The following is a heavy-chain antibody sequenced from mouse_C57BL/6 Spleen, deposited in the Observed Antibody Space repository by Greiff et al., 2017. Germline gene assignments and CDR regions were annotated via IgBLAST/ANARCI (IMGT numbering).Heavy chain of an antibody. CDR3: ARGDYGEFAY. V-gene: IGHV3-6*01. Sequence: EVHLVESGPGLVKPSQSLSLTCSVTGYSITSGYYWNWIRQFPGNKLEWMGYISYDGSNNYNPSLKNRISITRDTSKNQFFLKLNSVTTEDTATYYCARGDYGEFAYWGQGTLVTVSA. J-gene: IGHJ3*01. CDR2: ISYDGSN. CDR1: GYSITSGYY. D-gene: IGHD1-1*02.